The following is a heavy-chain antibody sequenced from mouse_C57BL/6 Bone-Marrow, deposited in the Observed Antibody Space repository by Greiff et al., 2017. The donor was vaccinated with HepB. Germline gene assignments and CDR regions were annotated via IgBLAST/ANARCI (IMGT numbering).Heavy chain of an antibody. J-gene: IGHJ1*03. CDR1: GFSLTSYA. Sequence: VQLVESGPGLVAPSQILSITCTVSGFSLTSYAISWVRQPPGKGLEWLGVIWTGGGTNYNSALKSRLSISKDNSKSQVFLKMNSLQTDDTARYYCARGDYGSSYGYFDVWGTGTTVTVSS. V-gene: IGHV2-9-1*01. D-gene: IGHD1-1*01. CDR3: ARGDYGSSYGYFDV. CDR2: IWTGGGT.